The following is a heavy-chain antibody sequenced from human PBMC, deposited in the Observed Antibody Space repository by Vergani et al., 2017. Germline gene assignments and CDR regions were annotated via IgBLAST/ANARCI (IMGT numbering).Heavy chain of an antibody. D-gene: IGHD7-27*01. J-gene: IGHJ4*02. V-gene: IGHV3-21*01. CDR1: GFTFSSYS. CDR2: ISSSSSYI. Sequence: EVQLVESGGGLVKPGGSLRLSCAASGFTFSSYSMNWVRQAPGKGLEWVSSISSSSSYIYYADSVKGRFTISRDNAKNSLYLQMNSLRAEDTAVYYCARDPSGVDYFDYWGQGTLVTVSS. CDR3: ARDPSGVDYFDY.